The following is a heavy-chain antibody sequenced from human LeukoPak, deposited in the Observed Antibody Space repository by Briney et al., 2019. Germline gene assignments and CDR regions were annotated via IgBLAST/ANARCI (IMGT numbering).Heavy chain of an antibody. D-gene: IGHD6-13*01. Sequence: ASVKVSCKASGYTFTGYYMHWVRQAPGQGLEWMGWINPNSGGTNYAQKFQGRVTMTRDTSISTAYMELSRLRSDDTAVYYCATSHSSSWPLDGMDVWGPGTTVTVSS. CDR1: GYTFTGYY. V-gene: IGHV1-2*02. CDR2: INPNSGGT. CDR3: ATSHSSSWPLDGMDV. J-gene: IGHJ6*02.